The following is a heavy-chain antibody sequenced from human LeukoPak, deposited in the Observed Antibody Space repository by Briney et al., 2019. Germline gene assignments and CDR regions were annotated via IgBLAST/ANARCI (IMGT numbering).Heavy chain of an antibody. J-gene: IGHJ4*02. CDR3: ARDLEGGYVAYFHY. V-gene: IGHV3-7*01. CDR2: IKQYGSEK. CDR1: GFTFSGYW. D-gene: IGHD5-12*01. Sequence: GGSLRLSRAASGFTFSGYWMSWVRQAPGKGLEWVANIKQYGSEKYYVDSVKGRFTISRDNAKNSLYLQMNSLRAADTAVYYCARDLEGGYVAYFHYWGERTLDTVSS.